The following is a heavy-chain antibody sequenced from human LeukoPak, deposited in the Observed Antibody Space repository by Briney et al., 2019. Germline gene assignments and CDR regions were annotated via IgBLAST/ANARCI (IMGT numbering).Heavy chain of an antibody. CDR3: ARAFDYVWGSYRRPQYFDY. D-gene: IGHD3-16*02. CDR1: GFTFSSYA. CDR2: ISGSGGST. J-gene: IGHJ4*02. V-gene: IGHV3-23*01. Sequence: PGGSLRLSCAASGFTFSSYAMSWVRQAPGKGLEWVSAISGSGGSTYYADSVKGRFTISRDNSKNTLYLQMNSLRAEDTAVYYCARAFDYVWGSYRRPQYFDYWGQGTLVTVSS.